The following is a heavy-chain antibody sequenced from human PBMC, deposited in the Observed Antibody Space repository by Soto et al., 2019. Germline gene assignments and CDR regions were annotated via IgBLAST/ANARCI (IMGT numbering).Heavy chain of an antibody. J-gene: IGHJ4*02. CDR2: INVGNGNT. Sequence: ASVKVSCKASGYTFTSYDINWVRQAPGQRLEWMGWINVGNGNTKYSQKFQGRVTFTRDTSASTAYMELSSLRSEDTAVYYCARDHHSCAWYGPFDYWGQGTLVTVSS. CDR1: GYTFTSYD. V-gene: IGHV1-3*01. D-gene: IGHD6-13*01. CDR3: ARDHHSCAWYGPFDY.